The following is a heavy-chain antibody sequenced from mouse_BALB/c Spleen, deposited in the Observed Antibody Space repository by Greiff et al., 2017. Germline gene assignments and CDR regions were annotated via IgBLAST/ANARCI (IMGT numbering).Heavy chain of an antibody. Sequence: EVHLVESGGGLVKPGGSLKLSCAASGFTFSSYAMSWVRQTPEKRLEWVASISSGGSTYYPDSVKGRFTISRDNARNILYLQMSSLRSEDTAMYYCAKGMITTKTFAYWGQGTLVTVSA. V-gene: IGHV5-6-5*01. CDR3: AKGMITTKTFAY. CDR2: ISSGGST. CDR1: GFTFSSYA. J-gene: IGHJ3*01. D-gene: IGHD2-4*01.